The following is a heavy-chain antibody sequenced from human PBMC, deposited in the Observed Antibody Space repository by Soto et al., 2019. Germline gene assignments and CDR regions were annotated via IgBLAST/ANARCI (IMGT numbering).Heavy chain of an antibody. J-gene: IGHJ6*02. CDR1: GFTFNDYA. CDR2: LDGAGGST. D-gene: IGHD3-10*01. Sequence: GGSLRLSCLASGFTFNDYAMTWVRHVPGRGLEWVASLDGAGGSTYYADSVRGRFTISRDNSQNTLFLQMKRLTVDDTAIYYCAAPRDEYGSGVSWFTYGMDVWGQGTTVTVSS. V-gene: IGHV3-23*01. CDR3: AAPRDEYGSGVSWFTYGMDV.